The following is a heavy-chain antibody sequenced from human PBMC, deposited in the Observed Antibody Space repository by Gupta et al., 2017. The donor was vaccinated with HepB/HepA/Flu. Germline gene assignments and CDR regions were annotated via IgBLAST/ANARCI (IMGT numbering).Heavy chain of an antibody. D-gene: IGHD3-3*01. Sequence: QVQLQQWGAGLLKPSETLSLTCAVSGGSSNGFFWTWIRQPPGKGLEWIAEINHLGRTNYNSSLRSRVTISIDTSKNQISLSLHSVTAADTAVYYCARGVWSGYYSPFDYWGQGTLVTVSS. V-gene: IGHV4-34*01. CDR3: ARGVWSGYYSPFDY. CDR2: INHLGRT. J-gene: IGHJ4*02. CDR1: GGSSNGFF.